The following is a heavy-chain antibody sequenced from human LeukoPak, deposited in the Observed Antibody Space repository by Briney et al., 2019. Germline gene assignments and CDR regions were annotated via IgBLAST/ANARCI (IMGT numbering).Heavy chain of an antibody. Sequence: GGSLRLSCTASGFTFSSYSMNWVRQAPGKGLEWVSYISSSSSNIFYADSFKGRFTISRDNAQNSLYLQMNSLRAEDTAVYYCARDLGYCSSTSCPNYYFDYWGQGTLVTVSS. V-gene: IGHV3-21*01. CDR3: ARDLGYCSSTSCPNYYFDY. CDR1: GFTFSSYS. J-gene: IGHJ4*02. D-gene: IGHD2-2*01. CDR2: ISSSSSNI.